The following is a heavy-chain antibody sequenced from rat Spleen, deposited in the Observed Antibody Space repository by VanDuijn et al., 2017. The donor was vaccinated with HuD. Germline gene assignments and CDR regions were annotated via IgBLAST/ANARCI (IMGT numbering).Heavy chain of an antibody. J-gene: IGHJ4*01. V-gene: IGHV3-3*01. CDR2: ITSAGNT. CDR3: AKTTVAYYYVMDA. CDR1: GYSITSSYR. Sequence: EVPLQESGPGLVKPSQSLSLTCSVTGYSITSSYRWNWIRKFPGNKLEWLGYITSAGNTNYNPSLKSRISITRDTSKNQFFLQVNSVTTEDTATYYCAKTTVAYYYVMDAWGQGVSVTVSS. D-gene: IGHD1-3*01.